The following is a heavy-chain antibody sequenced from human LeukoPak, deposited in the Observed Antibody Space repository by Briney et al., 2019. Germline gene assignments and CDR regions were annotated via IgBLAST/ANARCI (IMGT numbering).Heavy chain of an antibody. D-gene: IGHD5-18*01. CDR2: NSWNSGSI. J-gene: IGHJ4*02. CDR1: GFTFDDYA. V-gene: IGHV3-9*01. CDR3: AKDATAMVLYFDY. Sequence: SLRLSCAASGFTFDDYAMHWARRAPGKGLEWVSGNSWNSGSIGYADSVKGRFTISRDNAKNSLYLQMNSLRAEDTALYYCAKDATAMVLYFDYWGQGTLVTVSS.